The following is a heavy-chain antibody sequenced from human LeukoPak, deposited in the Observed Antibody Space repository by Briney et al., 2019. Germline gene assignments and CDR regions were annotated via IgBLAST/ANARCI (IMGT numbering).Heavy chain of an antibody. D-gene: IGHD6-6*01. CDR2: IHTSGNT. V-gene: IGHV4-4*07. CDR3: AREGSPKARPFVSNAY. J-gene: IGHJ4*02. Sequence: SETLSLTCTGSGGSISSYYWSWIRQPAGKGLEWIGRIHTSGNTDYNPSLKSRVTMSVDTSKNQFFLKVRSVTPADTAVDYCAREGSPKARPFVSNAYWGQGPLVPVSS. CDR1: GGSISSYY.